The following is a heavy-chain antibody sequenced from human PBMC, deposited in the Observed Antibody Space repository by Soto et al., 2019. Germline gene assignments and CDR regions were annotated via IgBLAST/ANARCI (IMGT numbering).Heavy chain of an antibody. Sequence: TSETLSLTCTVSGGSVNSANFYWSWIRQPPGKGLEWIGYVFHIGNTNYSPSLKSRVTMSIDTSRNKFSLRLSSVTAADTAVYFCTRHHIAWPAEFFDPLGRGNMVTVSS. V-gene: IGHV4-61*01. CDR3: TRHHIAWPAEFFDP. CDR2: VFHIGNT. D-gene: IGHD2-21*01. J-gene: IGHJ5*02. CDR1: GGSVNSANFY.